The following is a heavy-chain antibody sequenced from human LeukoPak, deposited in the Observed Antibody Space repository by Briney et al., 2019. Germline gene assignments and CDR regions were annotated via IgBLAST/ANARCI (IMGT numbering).Heavy chain of an antibody. D-gene: IGHD3-22*01. CDR3: ARDSAHYYDSSGRRKNWFDP. Sequence: ASVKVSCKASGYTFTSYGISWVRQAPGQGLEWMGIINPSGGSTSYVQKFQGRVTMTRDTSTSTVYMELSSLRSEDTAVYYCARDSAHYYDSSGRRKNWFDPWGQGTLVTVSS. CDR2: INPSGGST. V-gene: IGHV1-46*03. CDR1: GYTFTSYG. J-gene: IGHJ5*02.